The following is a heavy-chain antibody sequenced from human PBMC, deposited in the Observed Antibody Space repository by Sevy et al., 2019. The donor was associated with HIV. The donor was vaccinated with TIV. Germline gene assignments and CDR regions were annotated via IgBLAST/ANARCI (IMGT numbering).Heavy chain of an antibody. Sequence: ASVNVSCKASGGTFSTYGISWVRQAPGQGPEWMGGIIPILGTVNYAQKFQGRVTITADESTKTAYMELSSLRSEETAVYYCARGGGNGWYYFDYWGQETLVTVSS. J-gene: IGHJ4*02. CDR3: ARGGGNGWYYFDY. CDR2: IIPILGTV. D-gene: IGHD6-19*01. V-gene: IGHV1-69*13. CDR1: GGTFSTYG.